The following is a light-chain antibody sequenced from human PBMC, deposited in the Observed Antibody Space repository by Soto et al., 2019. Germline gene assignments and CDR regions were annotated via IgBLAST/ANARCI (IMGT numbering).Light chain of an antibody. J-gene: IGKJ3*01. CDR1: QDITHY. Sequence: DIQMTQSPSSLSASVGDRVTITCRASQDITHYLAWHQQKPGKAPQLLIYAASALQSGVPSRFSGSRSGTDFTLTISSLQPEDVATYYCQQYYSAPQTSGPGTKVDLK. CDR2: AAS. CDR3: QQYYSAPQT. V-gene: IGKV1-27*01.